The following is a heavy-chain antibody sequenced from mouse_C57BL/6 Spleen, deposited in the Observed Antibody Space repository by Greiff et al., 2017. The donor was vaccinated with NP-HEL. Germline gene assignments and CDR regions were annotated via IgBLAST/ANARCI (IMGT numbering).Heavy chain of an antibody. D-gene: IGHD2-5*01. V-gene: IGHV2-2*01. Sequence: VKLQESGPGLVQPSQCLSISCTVSGFSLTSYGIHWVRQSPGKGLEWLGVIWSGGSTDYNAAFISRLSISKDNSKSQVFFKMNSLQADDTAIYYCARNEGSAYYSNYYFDYWGQGTTLTVSS. J-gene: IGHJ2*01. CDR3: ARNEGSAYYSNYYFDY. CDR2: IWSGGST. CDR1: GFSLTSYG.